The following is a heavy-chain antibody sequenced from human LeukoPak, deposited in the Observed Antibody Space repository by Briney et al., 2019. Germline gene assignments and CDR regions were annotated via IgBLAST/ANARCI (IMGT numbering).Heavy chain of an antibody. V-gene: IGHV4-39*01. CDR2: IYYSGST. D-gene: IGHD2-15*01. CDR3: ARHFPGYCSGGSCYSFDY. J-gene: IGHJ4*02. CDR1: GGSISSSSYY. Sequence: PSETLSLTCTVSGGSISSSSYYWGWIRQPPGKGLEWIGSIYYSGSTYYNPSLKSRVTISVDTSKNQFSLKLSSVTAADTAGYYCARHFPGYCSGGSCYSFDYWGEGTLVTVSS.